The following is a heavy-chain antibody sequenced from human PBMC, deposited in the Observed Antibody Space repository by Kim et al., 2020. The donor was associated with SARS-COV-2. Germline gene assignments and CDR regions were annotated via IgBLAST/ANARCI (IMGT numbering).Heavy chain of an antibody. CDR1: GFTFSSNW. CDR2: INSDGRGA. V-gene: IGHV3-74*01. Sequence: GGSLRLSCAVSGFTFSSNWMHWVRQAPGKGLVWVARINSDGRGASYADSVKGRFTISRDNTKNTLYLQMNSLRVEDTAVYYCARGLYSGGVGGYWGQGTLGTVSS. CDR3: ARGLYSGGVGGY. D-gene: IGHD6-19*01. J-gene: IGHJ4*02.